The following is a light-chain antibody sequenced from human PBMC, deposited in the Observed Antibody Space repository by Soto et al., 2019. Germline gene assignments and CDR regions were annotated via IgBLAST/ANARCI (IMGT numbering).Light chain of an antibody. Sequence: EIVMTQSPATLSVSPGERATLSSRASQSVSSKLAWFQQKPGQAPSLLIYGVSTRATGVPVRFSGSRSGTEFTLTISSLQPDDFATYYCQQYNGYSTWTFGQGTKVDI. CDR2: GVS. J-gene: IGKJ1*01. CDR3: QQYNGYSTWT. V-gene: IGKV3-15*01. CDR1: QSVSSK.